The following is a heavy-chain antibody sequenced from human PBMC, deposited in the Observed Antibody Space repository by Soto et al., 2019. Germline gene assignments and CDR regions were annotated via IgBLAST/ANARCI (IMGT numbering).Heavy chain of an antibody. CDR1: GYTFITYG. V-gene: IGHV1-18*01. CDR2: ISTYNGNT. CDR3: ARGPRGLYHHDY. J-gene: IGHJ4*02. D-gene: IGHD2-2*01. Sequence: ASVKVSCKASGYTFITYGVSWVRQAPGQGLDWLGWISTYNGNTRYAERLQGRVTMTTDTTTNTAYMELRNLRSDDTAVYYCARGPRGLYHHDYWGQGALVTVSS.